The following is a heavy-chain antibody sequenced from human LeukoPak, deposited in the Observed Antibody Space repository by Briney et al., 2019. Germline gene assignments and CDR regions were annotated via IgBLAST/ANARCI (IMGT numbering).Heavy chain of an antibody. Sequence: PGGSLRLSCAASGFTFSSYSMNWVRQAPGKGLEWVSSISSSSSYIYYADSVKGRFTISRDNAKSSLYLQMNSLRAEDTAVYYCARDGADVVAATGGVGYWGQGTLVTVSS. J-gene: IGHJ4*02. CDR1: GFTFSSYS. V-gene: IGHV3-21*01. CDR3: ARDGADVVAATGGVGY. D-gene: IGHD2-15*01. CDR2: ISSSSSYI.